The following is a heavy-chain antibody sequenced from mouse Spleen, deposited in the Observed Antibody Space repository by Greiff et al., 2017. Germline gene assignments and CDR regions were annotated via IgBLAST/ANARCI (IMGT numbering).Heavy chain of an antibody. V-gene: IGHV1-4*01. CDR1: GYTFTSYT. J-gene: IGHJ4*01. CDR2: INPSSGYT. CDR3: ARSGSPKGYAMDY. D-gene: IGHD3-2*02. Sequence: VMLVESGAELARPGASVKMSCKASGYTFTSYTMHWVKQRPGQGLEWIGYINPSSGYTKYNQKFKDKATLTADKSSSTAYMQLSSLTSEDSAVYYCARSGSPKGYAMDYWGQGTSVTVSS.